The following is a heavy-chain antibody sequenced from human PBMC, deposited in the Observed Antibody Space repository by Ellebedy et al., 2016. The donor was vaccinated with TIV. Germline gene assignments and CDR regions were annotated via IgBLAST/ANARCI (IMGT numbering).Heavy chain of an antibody. V-gene: IGHV3-21*01. CDR3: ARGNILQYYYYGMDV. CDR2: ITSSASYI. J-gene: IGHJ6*02. CDR1: EFTLSTSD. Sequence: GESLKISCAASEFTLSTSDMTWVRRAPGKGLEWVSSITSSASYIYYADSVKGRFTISRDNAKNSLYLQMNSLRAEDTAVYYCARGNILQYYYYGMDVWGQGTTVTVSS. D-gene: IGHD1/OR15-1a*01.